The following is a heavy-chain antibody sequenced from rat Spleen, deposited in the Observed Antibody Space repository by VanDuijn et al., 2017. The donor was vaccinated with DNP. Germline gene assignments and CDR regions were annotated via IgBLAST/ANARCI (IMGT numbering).Heavy chain of an antibody. CDR2: ISYSGST. V-gene: IGHV3-1*01. CDR3: ARGSGTYYWYFDF. CDR1: AYSITTNY. J-gene: IGHJ1*01. Sequence: EVQLQESGPGLVKPSQSLSLTCSVTAYSITTNYWGWIRKFPGDKMEWVGHISYSGSTSYNPALKSRISITRDTSNNQFFLHLNSVTTEDTATYYCARGSGTYYWYFDFWGPGTMVTVSS. D-gene: IGHD5-1*01.